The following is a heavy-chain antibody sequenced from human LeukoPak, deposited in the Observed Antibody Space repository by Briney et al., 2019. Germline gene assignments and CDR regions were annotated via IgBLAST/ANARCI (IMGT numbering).Heavy chain of an antibody. Sequence: SETLSLTCTVSGGSISGYYWNWIRQPPGKGLEWIGFFSSSGTTNYNPSLKSRVTISVDTSKNQFSLKLSSVTAADTAVYYCARKGYFEYWGQGTLVTVSS. CDR2: FSSSGTT. CDR3: ARKGYFEY. CDR1: GGSISGYY. J-gene: IGHJ4*02. V-gene: IGHV4-59*01.